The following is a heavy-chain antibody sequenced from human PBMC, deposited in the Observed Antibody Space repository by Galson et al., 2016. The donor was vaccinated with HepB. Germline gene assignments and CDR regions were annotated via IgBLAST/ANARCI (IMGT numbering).Heavy chain of an antibody. CDR2: ISPDGTST. CDR1: GFIVSDYW. V-gene: IGHV3-74*01. J-gene: IGHJ4*02. CDR3: AAHKRQRVSDYEDY. D-gene: IGHD6-25*01. Sequence: SLRLSCAASGFIVSDYWVHWVRQPPGKGLVWVSRISPDGTSTAYADSVKGRFTISRDNAKNTLYLQMNSLSAEDTAVYFCAAHKRQRVSDYEDYWGQGIPVSVSS.